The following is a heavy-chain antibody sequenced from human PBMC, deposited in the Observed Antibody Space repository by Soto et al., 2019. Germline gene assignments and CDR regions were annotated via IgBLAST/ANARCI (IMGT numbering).Heavy chain of an antibody. Sequence: SETLSLTCTVSGGSIRSSTNYWGWIRQPPGKGLEWIGTIYYSGSTYYNPSLKSRVTVSVVTSKNQFSLKLSSVTAADTAVYYCARQYYGSGSNYFDYWGQGTLVTVSS. CDR3: ARQYYGSGSNYFDY. CDR2: IYYSGST. J-gene: IGHJ4*02. CDR1: GGSIRSSTNY. D-gene: IGHD3-10*01. V-gene: IGHV4-39*01.